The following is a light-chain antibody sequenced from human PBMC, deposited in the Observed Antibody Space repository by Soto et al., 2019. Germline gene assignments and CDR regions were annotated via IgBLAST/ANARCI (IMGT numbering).Light chain of an antibody. CDR3: QQYGGSPRT. J-gene: IGKJ1*01. CDR1: QSVTSS. CDR2: GAS. V-gene: IGKV3-15*01. Sequence: EIVMTQSPVTLSVSPGERATLSCRASQSVTSSLAWYQQKPGQAPRLLIYGASTRATGIPARFSGSGSGTDFTLTISRLEPEDFAVYYCQQYGGSPRTFGQGTKVDIK.